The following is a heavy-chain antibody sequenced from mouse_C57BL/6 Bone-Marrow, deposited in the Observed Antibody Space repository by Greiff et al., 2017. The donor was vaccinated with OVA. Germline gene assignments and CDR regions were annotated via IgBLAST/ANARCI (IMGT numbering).Heavy chain of an antibody. CDR1: GFNIKDYY. V-gene: IGHV14-1*01. CDR2: IDPEDGDT. Sequence: VQLQQSGAELVRPGASVKLSFTASGFNIKDYYMHWVKQRPEPGLEWIGRIDPEDGDTEYAPKFQGKATMTAAPSPNPAYLQLSSLTSEDTAVYYCKPAYYFDYRGQGTPLTVSS. CDR3: KPAYYFDY. J-gene: IGHJ2*01.